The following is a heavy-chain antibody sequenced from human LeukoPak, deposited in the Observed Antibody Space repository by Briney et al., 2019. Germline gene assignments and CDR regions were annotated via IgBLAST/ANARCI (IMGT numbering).Heavy chain of an antibody. D-gene: IGHD1-26*01. V-gene: IGHV4-34*01. CDR3: ARGGLKWELLPARARKSFYFDY. J-gene: IGHJ4*02. CDR2: INHSRST. Sequence: SETLSLTCAVYGGSFSGYYWSWIRQPPGKGLEWIGEINHSRSTNYNPSLTSRVTISIDTSKNQFSLKLSSVTAADTAVYYCARGGLKWELLPARARKSFYFDYWGQGTLVTVSS. CDR1: GGSFSGYY.